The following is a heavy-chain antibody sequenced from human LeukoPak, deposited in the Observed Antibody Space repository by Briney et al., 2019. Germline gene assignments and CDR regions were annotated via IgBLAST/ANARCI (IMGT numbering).Heavy chain of an antibody. CDR2: IIPIFGTA. J-gene: IGHJ6*03. CDR3: ARDLTNDDYYYYYMDV. CDR1: GGTFFSYA. V-gene: IGHV1-69*05. Sequence: VASVKVSCKASGGTFFSYAISWVRQAPGQGLEWMGGIIPIFGTANYAQKFQGRVTITTDESTSTAYMELSSLRSEDTAVYYCARDLTNDDYYYYYMDVWGKGTTVTVSS. D-gene: IGHD1-1*01.